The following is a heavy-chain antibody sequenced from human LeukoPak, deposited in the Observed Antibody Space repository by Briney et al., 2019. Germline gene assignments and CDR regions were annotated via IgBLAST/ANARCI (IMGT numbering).Heavy chain of an antibody. Sequence: LETLSLTCTVSGGSLTAGDYYWGWVRQPPGTGLQWIATSYQGASLKSRVTISLDTSKNQFSLRLTSVTAADTAVYYCARIYGLYQEAMDVWGPGITVTVSS. CDR1: GGSLTAGDYY. CDR3: ARIYGLYQEAMDV. V-gene: IGHV4-39*07. CDR2: S. D-gene: IGHD3-16*02. J-gene: IGHJ6*02.